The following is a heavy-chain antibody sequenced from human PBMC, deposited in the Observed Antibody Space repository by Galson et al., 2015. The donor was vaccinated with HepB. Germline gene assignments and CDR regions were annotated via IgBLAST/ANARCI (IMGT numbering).Heavy chain of an antibody. V-gene: IGHV1-24*01. CDR3: ATAPLYYYGSGSDWYFDY. J-gene: IGHJ4*02. CDR2: FDPEDGET. CDR1: GYTLTELS. D-gene: IGHD3-10*01. Sequence: SVKVSCKVSGYTLTELSMHWVRQAPGKGLEWMGGFDPEDGETIYAQKFQGRVTMTEDTSTDTAYMELSSLRSEDTAVYYCATAPLYYYGSGSDWYFDYWGQGTLVTVSS.